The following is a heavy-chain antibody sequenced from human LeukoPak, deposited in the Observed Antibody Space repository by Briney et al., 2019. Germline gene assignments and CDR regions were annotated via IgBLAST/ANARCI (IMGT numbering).Heavy chain of an antibody. D-gene: IGHD1-26*01. J-gene: IGHJ4*02. CDR1: GFTFSTYA. V-gene: IGHV3-64*01. CDR2: ISSNGGST. CDR3: AGSGGSYDY. Sequence: GGSLRLSCAASGFTFSTYAMNWVRQAQGMGLEYVSAISSNGGSTYYAKSVKCRFTISRDNSKNTLYLQMGSLRAEDMAVYYCAGSGGSYDYWGQGTLVTVSS.